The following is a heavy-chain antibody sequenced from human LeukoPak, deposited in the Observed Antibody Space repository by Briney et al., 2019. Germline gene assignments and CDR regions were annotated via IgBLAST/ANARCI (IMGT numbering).Heavy chain of an antibody. D-gene: IGHD3-10*02. CDR1: GGSISSSSHY. J-gene: IGHJ5*02. V-gene: IGHV4-39*01. CDR2: IYYSGTT. CDR3: VRWQSGSMFHPP. Sequence: SETLSLTCTVSGGSISSSSHYWGWIRQPPGKGPEWIGSIYYSGTTAYNPSLKSRVTISVDTSKNQFSLKLSSVTAADTAVYYCVRWQSGSMFHPPWGQGTLVTVSS.